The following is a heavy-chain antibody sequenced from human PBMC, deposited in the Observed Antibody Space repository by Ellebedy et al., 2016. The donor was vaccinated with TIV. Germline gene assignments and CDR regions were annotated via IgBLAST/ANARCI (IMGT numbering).Heavy chain of an antibody. Sequence: GGSLRLXCVGFGFTFSDSVMHWVRQDPGKGLDWVAGISVDGRAVHYPDSVKGRFTVSRDNAQNTVYLQMNSLRLEDTAVYYCVRGWYSSGHCDVFAMWGQGTIVTVSS. D-gene: IGHD6-19*01. CDR1: GFTFSDSV. J-gene: IGHJ3*02. CDR2: ISVDGRAV. V-gene: IGHV3-30*03. CDR3: VRGWYSSGHCDVFAM.